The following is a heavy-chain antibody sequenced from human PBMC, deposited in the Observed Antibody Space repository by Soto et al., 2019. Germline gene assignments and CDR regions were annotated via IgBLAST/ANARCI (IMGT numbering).Heavy chain of an antibody. V-gene: IGHV3-48*03. D-gene: IGHD2-21*02. CDR2: ISSSGSTI. Sequence: GYLRLSCAASGFTFSSYDMNWVRQAAWKWLEGVSFISSSGSTIYYAESVKGRFIISIDNGKNYLYLAMNGPSAEDTAVYYCAAVRIVVVTIYTGANYVWAVWGQGSTVTLSS. CDR1: GFTFSSYD. J-gene: IGHJ6*02. CDR3: AAVRIVVVTIYTGANYVWAV.